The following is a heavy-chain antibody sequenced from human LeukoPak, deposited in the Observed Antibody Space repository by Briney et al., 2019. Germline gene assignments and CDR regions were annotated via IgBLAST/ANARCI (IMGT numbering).Heavy chain of an antibody. CDR1: GGSFSGYY. CDR3: ARAGYSNLYYYYGMDV. Sequence: SETLSLTCAVYGGSFSGYYWSWIRQPPGKGLEWIGEINHSGSTNYNPALKSRVTISVDTSKNQFSLKLSSVTAADTAVYYCARAGYSNLYYYYGMDVWGQGTTVTVSS. V-gene: IGHV4-34*01. D-gene: IGHD6-13*01. CDR2: INHSGST. J-gene: IGHJ6*02.